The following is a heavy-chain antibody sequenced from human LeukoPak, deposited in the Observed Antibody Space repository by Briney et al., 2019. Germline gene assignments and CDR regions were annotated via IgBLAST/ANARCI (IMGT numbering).Heavy chain of an antibody. D-gene: IGHD4-4*01. CDR3: ARGLSPRWLQLNDAFDL. CDR1: GYTFTTYD. Sequence: ASVKVSCKASGYTFTTYDINWVRQATGQGLEWMGWMNPNSGNTGYAQKFQGRVTMTRNTSISTAYMELSSLRSGDTAVYYCARGLSPRWLQLNDAFDLWGQGTMVTVSS. CDR2: MNPNSGNT. V-gene: IGHV1-8*01. J-gene: IGHJ3*01.